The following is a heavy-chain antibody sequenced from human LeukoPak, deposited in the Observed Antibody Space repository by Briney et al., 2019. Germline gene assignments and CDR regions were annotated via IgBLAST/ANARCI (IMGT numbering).Heavy chain of an antibody. Sequence: SVKVSCKASGFTFTSSAVQWVRQARGQRLEWIGWIVVGSGNTNYAQKFQERVTITRDMSTSTAYMELSSLRSEDTAVYYCAARDFIVGASSFDYWGQGTLVTVFS. D-gene: IGHD1-26*01. CDR2: IVVGSGNT. J-gene: IGHJ4*02. CDR1: GFTFTSSA. V-gene: IGHV1-58*01. CDR3: AARDFIVGASSFDY.